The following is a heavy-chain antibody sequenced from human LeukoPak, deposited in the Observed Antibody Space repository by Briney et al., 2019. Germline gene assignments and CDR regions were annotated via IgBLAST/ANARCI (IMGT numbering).Heavy chain of an antibody. V-gene: IGHV4-34*01. CDR1: GGSFSGYY. J-gene: IGHJ6*02. Sequence: PSETLSLTCAVYGGSFSGYYWSWIRQPPGKGLEWIGEINHSGSTNYNPSLKSRVTISVDTSKNQFSLKLSSVTAADTAVYYCARGRGCSSTSCYSYYYNYGMDVWGQGTTVSVSS. D-gene: IGHD2-2*01. CDR3: ARGRGCSSTSCYSYYYNYGMDV. CDR2: INHSGST.